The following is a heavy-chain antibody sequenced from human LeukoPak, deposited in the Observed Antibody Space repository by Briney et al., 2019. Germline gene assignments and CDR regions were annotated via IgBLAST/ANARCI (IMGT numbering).Heavy chain of an antibody. J-gene: IGHJ4*02. V-gene: IGHV3-30*18. CDR2: ISHDGGDK. CDR1: GFTFSLYG. Sequence: PGGSLRLSCAASGFTFSLYGMHWVRQAPGKGLEWVAVISHDGGDKHSADSVKGRFTISRDNSKNTLFLQMNSLRAEDTAVYYCAKDRSIAAADYYFDYWGQGTPVTVSS. CDR3: AKDRSIAAADYYFDY. D-gene: IGHD6-13*01.